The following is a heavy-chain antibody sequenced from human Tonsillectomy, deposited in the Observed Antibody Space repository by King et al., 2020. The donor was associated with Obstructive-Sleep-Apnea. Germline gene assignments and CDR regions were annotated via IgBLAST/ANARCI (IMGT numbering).Heavy chain of an antibody. V-gene: IGHV3-30*04. CDR3: ARDESTPYYYYGMDV. CDR1: GFTFSSYA. CDR2: ISYDGSNK. J-gene: IGHJ6*02. Sequence: VQLVESGGGVVQPGRSLRISCAASGFTFSSYAMHWVRQAPGKGLEWVAVISYDGSNKYYADSVKGRFTISRDNSKNTLYLQMNSLRAEDTAVYYCARDESTPYYYYGMDVWGQGTTVTVSS.